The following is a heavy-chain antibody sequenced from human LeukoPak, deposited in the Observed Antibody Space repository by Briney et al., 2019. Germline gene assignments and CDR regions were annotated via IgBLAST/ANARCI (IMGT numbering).Heavy chain of an antibody. CDR1: GFAFNDYW. CDR2: INSDGTRT. Sequence: PGGALRLSCAASGFAFNDYWMNWVRQAPGKGLMWVARINSDGTRTTYAEPVKGRFTVSRDNAKNTLYLQMNSQKAHDTAVYYCARDRSRWSIAPDADVWGQGTTVTVSS. D-gene: IGHD2-15*01. J-gene: IGHJ6*02. V-gene: IGHV3-74*01. CDR3: ARDRSRWSIAPDADV.